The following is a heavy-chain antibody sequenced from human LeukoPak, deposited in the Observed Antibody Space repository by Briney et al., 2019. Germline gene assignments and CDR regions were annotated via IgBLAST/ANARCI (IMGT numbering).Heavy chain of an antibody. CDR1: GYTFTDYY. J-gene: IGHJ4*02. Sequence: ASEKVSCKASGYTFTDYYMHWVRQAPGQGLEWMGWISPSSGGTNYAQKFQGRVTMTRDTSTGTAYMELSRLRSDDTAMYYCARDVLTTFGYFSAADDFWGQGALVTVSS. CDR2: ISPSSGGT. D-gene: IGHD3-10*02. CDR3: ARDVLTTFGYFSAADDF. V-gene: IGHV1-2*02.